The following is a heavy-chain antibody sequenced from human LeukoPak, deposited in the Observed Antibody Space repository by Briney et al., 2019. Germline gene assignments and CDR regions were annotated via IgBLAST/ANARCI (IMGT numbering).Heavy chain of an antibody. D-gene: IGHD3-10*01. CDR1: GGSFSGYY. J-gene: IGHJ6*02. CDR3: ARGIRGVIIPLYYYRMDV. Sequence: SETLSLTCAVYGGSFSGYYWSWIRQPPGKGLEWIGEINHSGSTNYNPSLKSRVTMSVDTSKNQLSLKVTSVTAADTAVYYCARGIRGVIIPLYYYRMDVWGQGTTVTVS. V-gene: IGHV4-34*01. CDR2: INHSGST.